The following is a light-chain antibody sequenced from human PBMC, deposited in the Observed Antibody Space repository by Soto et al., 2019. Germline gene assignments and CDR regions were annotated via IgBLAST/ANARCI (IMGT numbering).Light chain of an antibody. CDR1: QGISNS. V-gene: IGKV1-17*03. CDR2: AAS. Sequence: DIQMTQSPSAMSASVGDRVTFTCRASQGISNSVAWFQQKAGKVPKRLIYAASSLQSGVPSRFSGSGTGTEFPLTIRSLQPEDFATYYCLQHNSYPITFGQGTRLDIK. J-gene: IGKJ5*01. CDR3: LQHNSYPIT.